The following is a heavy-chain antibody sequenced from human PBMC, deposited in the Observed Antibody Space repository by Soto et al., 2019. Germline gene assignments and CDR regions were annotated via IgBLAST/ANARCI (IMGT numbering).Heavy chain of an antibody. CDR3: VKTLPGSLSDPHKRIERFYX. Sequence: WGSLRLSCAVSGFSFRSYGMHWVRQAPGKGLEWVSFISYDGNDECYAESVRGRFTISIDNSKNQMYLQMKTLRPDDTAVHYCVKTLPGSLSDPHKRIERFYXWGQGTLVTVSX. D-gene: IGHD1-1*01. CDR1: GFSFRSYG. J-gene: IGHJ4*02. CDR2: ISYDGNDE. V-gene: IGHV3-30*18.